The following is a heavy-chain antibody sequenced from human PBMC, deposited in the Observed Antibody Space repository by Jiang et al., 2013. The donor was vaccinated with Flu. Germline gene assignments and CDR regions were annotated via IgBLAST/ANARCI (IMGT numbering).Heavy chain of an antibody. CDR3: ALQPIFGVDG. J-gene: IGHJ6*02. D-gene: IGHD4-11*01. CDR2: ISSSSTTI. Sequence: RLSCVASGFTFSTYALNWVRQAPGKGLEWVSYISSSSTTIFYADSVKGRFTISRDNARNSLHLQMNSLRAEDTAVYYCALQPIFGVDGWGQGTTVTVSS. V-gene: IGHV3-48*01. CDR1: GFTFSTYA.